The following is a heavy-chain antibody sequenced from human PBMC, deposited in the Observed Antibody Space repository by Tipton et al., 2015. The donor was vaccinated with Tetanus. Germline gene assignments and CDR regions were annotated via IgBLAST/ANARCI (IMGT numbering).Heavy chain of an antibody. CDR3: ARTSGYFRSGAYIDV. Sequence: SLRLSCAASGFTFRNYAMTWVRQAPGKGLERVANIKEDASEIHYVDSVRGRFTISRDNAENSLFLQMNSLRAEDTAVYYCARTSGYFRSGAYIDVWGRGTLVTVSS. V-gene: IGHV3-7*03. J-gene: IGHJ2*01. CDR1: GFTFRNYA. D-gene: IGHD3-10*01. CDR2: IKEDASEI.